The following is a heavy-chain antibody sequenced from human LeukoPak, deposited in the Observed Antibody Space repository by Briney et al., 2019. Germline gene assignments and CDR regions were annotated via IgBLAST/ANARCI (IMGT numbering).Heavy chain of an antibody. CDR1: GFTFSSYA. CDR2: ISGSGGST. J-gene: IGHJ4*02. Sequence: PGGSLRLSCAASGFTFSSYAMSWVREAPGKGLEWVSAISGSGGSTYYADSVKGRFTISRDNSKNTLYLQMNSLRAEDTAVYYCAKGGSGSSSSPFDYWGQGTLVTVSS. D-gene: IGHD6-6*01. CDR3: AKGGSGSSSSPFDY. V-gene: IGHV3-23*01.